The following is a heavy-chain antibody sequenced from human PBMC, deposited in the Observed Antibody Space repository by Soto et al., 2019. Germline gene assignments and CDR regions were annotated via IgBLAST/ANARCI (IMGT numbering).Heavy chain of an antibody. CDR2: ANPNSGNT. CDR1: GYAFTIYG. Sequence: GASVNLSCKAAGYAFTIYGISWVRQAARQGLEWMGWANPNSGNTGYRQKFQGRVTMTRDTSISTAYMELSSLTSEDTAVYFCARSPACPTCYTDLDYWGQGTLVTVSS. V-gene: IGHV1-8*02. D-gene: IGHD2-2*02. CDR3: ARSPACPTCYTDLDY. J-gene: IGHJ4*02.